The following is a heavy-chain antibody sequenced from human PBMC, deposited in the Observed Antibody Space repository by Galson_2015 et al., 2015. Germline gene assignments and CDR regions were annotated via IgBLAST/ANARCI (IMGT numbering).Heavy chain of an antibody. CDR1: GFTFSSYA. CDR2: ISGSGGST. D-gene: IGHD6-19*01. V-gene: IGHV3-23*01. CDR3: AKDLGIAVAGTNGWFY. Sequence: SLRLSCAASGFTFSSYAMSWVRLAPGKGLEWVSAISGSGGSTYYADSVKGRFTISRDNSMNTLYLQMNSLRAEDTAVYYCAKDLGIAVAGTNGWFYWGQGTLVTVSS. J-gene: IGHJ4*02.